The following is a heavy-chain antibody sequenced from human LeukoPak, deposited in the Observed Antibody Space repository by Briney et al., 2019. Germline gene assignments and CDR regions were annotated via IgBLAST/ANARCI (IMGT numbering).Heavy chain of an antibody. CDR1: GYTFTSYA. J-gene: IGHJ6*04. D-gene: IGHD6-13*01. Sequence: ASVKVSCKASGYTFTSYAMHWVRQAPGQRLEWMGWINAGNGNTKYSQKFQGRVTITRDTSASTAYMELSSLRSEDTAVYYCARDGLPSYSSSWYDDYYYYYGMDVWGKGTTVTASS. V-gene: IGHV1-3*01. CDR2: INAGNGNT. CDR3: ARDGLPSYSSSWYDDYYYYYGMDV.